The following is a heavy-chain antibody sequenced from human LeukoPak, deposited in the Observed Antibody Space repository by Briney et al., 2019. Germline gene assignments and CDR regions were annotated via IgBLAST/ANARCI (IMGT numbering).Heavy chain of an antibody. CDR2: ITSSSSYI. D-gene: IGHD6-13*01. J-gene: IGHJ4*02. V-gene: IGHV3-21*01. CDR1: GFAFSVYG. CDR3: ARDGSSSSWRGGGYYFDY. Sequence: GGSLRLSCVASGFAFSVYGMNWVRQAPGRGLEWVSSITSSSSYIYYADSMKGRFTISRDNAKNSLYLQMDSLKDEDTAVYHCARDGSSSSWRGGGYYFDYWGQGILVTVSS.